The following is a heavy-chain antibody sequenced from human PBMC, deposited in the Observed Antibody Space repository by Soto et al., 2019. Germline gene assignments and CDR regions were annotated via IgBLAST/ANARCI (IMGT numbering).Heavy chain of an antibody. Sequence: GGSLRLSCAASGFTFSSYAMHWVRQAPGKGLEWVAVISYDGSNKYYADSVKGRFTISRDNSKNTLYLQMNSLRAKDTAVYYCARDPSRYYYDSSGYAHCYYFGMDVWGQGTTVTVSS. CDR3: ARDPSRYYYDSSGYAHCYYFGMDV. J-gene: IGHJ6*02. V-gene: IGHV3-30-3*01. D-gene: IGHD3-22*01. CDR1: GFTFSSYA. CDR2: ISYDGSNK.